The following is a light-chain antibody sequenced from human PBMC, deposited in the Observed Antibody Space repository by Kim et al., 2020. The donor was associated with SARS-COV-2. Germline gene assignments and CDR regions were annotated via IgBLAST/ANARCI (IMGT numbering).Light chain of an antibody. CDR2: RNN. CDR3: SAWDSSLSAFV. V-gene: IGLV10-54*01. CDR1: SNNVGNQG. Sequence: QAGLTQPPSVSKGLRQTATLTCTGNSNNVGNQGAAWLQQHQGHPPKLLSYRNNNRPSGISERLSASRSGNTASLTITGLQPEDEADYYCSAWDSSLSAFVFGTGTKVTV. J-gene: IGLJ1*01.